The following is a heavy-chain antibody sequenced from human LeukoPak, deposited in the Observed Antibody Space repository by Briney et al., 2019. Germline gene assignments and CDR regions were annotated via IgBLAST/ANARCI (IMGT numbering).Heavy chain of an antibody. D-gene: IGHD6-19*01. V-gene: IGHV3-30-3*01. CDR1: GFTFSSYA. CDR2: ISYDGSNK. J-gene: IGHJ2*01. CDR3: ARDPGGQWLDWYFDL. Sequence: GGSLRLSCAASGFTFSSYAMHWVRQAPGKGLEWVAVISYDGSNKYYADSVKGRFTISRDNSKNTLYLQMNSLRAEDTAVYYCARDPGGQWLDWYFDLWGRGTLVTVSS.